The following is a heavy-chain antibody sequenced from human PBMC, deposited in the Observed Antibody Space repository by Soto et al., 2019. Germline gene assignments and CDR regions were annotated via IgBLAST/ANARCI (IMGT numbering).Heavy chain of an antibody. Sequence: ASVKVSCKASGGTFSSYAISWVRQAPGQGLEWMGGIIPIFGTANYAQKFQGRVTITADESTSTAYMELSSLRSEDTAVYYCAILEYCTNGVCYPDWDKYFQHWGQGTLVTVSS. J-gene: IGHJ1*01. CDR2: IIPIFGTA. CDR3: AILEYCTNGVCYPDWDKYFQH. V-gene: IGHV1-69*13. D-gene: IGHD2-8*01. CDR1: GGTFSSYA.